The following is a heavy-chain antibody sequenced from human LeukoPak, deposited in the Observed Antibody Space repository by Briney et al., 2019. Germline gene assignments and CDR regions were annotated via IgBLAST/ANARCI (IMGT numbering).Heavy chain of an antibody. J-gene: IGHJ4*02. CDR2: IYYSGST. V-gene: IGHV4-59*12. Sequence: PSETLSLTCTVSGGSISSYYWSWIRQPPGKGLEWIGYIYYSGSTNYNPSLKSRVIISVDTSKNQFSLKLSSVTAADTAVYYCARLGHGSGSYDYWGQGTLVTVSS. D-gene: IGHD3-10*01. CDR1: GGSISSYY. CDR3: ARLGHGSGSYDY.